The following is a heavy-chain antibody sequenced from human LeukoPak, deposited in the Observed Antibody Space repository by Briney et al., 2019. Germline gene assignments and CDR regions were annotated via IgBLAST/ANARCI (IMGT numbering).Heavy chain of an antibody. CDR3: ARRCDSIGSYHWYFDL. Sequence: PSETLSLTCTVSGGSLSSYYWSWIRQPPGKGLEWIGYIYYSGSTNYNPSLKSRVTISIDTSKNQFSLKLSSVTAADTAVYYCARRCDSIGSYHWYFDLWGRGTLVTVSS. V-gene: IGHV4-59*08. CDR1: GGSLSSYY. CDR2: IYYSGST. D-gene: IGHD3-22*01. J-gene: IGHJ2*01.